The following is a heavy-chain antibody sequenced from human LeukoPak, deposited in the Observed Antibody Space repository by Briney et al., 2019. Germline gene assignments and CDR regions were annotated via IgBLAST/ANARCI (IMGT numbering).Heavy chain of an antibody. V-gene: IGHV3-7*04. CDR1: GLTFSSYW. CDR2: IKQDGSEK. Sequence: GGSLRLSCAASGLTFSSYWMSWVRQAPGKGLEWVANIKQDGSEKYYVDSVKGRFTISRDNAKNSLYLQMNSLRVEDTAVYYCARRRYYYYGMDVWGQGTTVTVSS. J-gene: IGHJ6*02. CDR3: ARRRYYYYGMDV.